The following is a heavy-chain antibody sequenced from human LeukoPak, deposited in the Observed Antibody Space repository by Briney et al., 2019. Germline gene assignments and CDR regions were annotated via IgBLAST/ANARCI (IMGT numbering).Heavy chain of an antibody. D-gene: IGHD4-17*01. Sequence: GGPLRLSCAASGFAFSSYAMSWVRQAPGKGLEWVSAISGSGGSTYYADSVKGRFTISRDNSKNTLYLQMNSLRAEDTAVYYCAKDAGDYAYYYYYYYGMDVWGQGTTVTVSS. CDR3: AKDAGDYAYYYYYYYGMDV. V-gene: IGHV3-23*01. J-gene: IGHJ6*02. CDR1: GFAFSSYA. CDR2: ISGSGGST.